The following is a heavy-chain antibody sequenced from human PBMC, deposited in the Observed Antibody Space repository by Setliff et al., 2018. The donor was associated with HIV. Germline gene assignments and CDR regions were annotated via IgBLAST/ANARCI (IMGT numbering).Heavy chain of an antibody. V-gene: IGHV5-51*01. CDR1: GYSFTSYW. CDR2: IYPRDSDT. J-gene: IGHJ5*02. Sequence: GESLKISCKGSGYSFTSYWIAWVRQMPGKGLEWMGLIYPRDSDTRYSPSFQGQVTISVDKSISTAYLHWSGLKASDTAMYFCARANNWFDPWGQGTLVTVSS. CDR3: ARANNWFDP.